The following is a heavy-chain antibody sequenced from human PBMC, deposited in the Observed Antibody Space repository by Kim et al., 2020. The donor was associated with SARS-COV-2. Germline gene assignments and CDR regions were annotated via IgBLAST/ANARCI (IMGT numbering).Heavy chain of an antibody. J-gene: IGHJ3*02. CDR1: GGSFSGYY. CDR2: INHSGST. D-gene: IGHD5-12*01. V-gene: IGHV4-34*01. Sequence: SETLSLTCAVYGGSFSGYYWSWIRQPPGKGLEWIGEINHSGSTNYNPSLKSRVTISVDTSKNQFSLKLSSVTAADTAVYYCAREGRGYSGYGNHRRAFDIWGQGTMVTVSS. CDR3: AREGRGYSGYGNHRRAFDI.